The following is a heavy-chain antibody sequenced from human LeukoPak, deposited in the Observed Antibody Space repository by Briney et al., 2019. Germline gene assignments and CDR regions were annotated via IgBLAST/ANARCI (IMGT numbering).Heavy chain of an antibody. CDR2: ISGSGDNT. V-gene: IGHV3-23*01. Sequence: AGGSLRLSCAASGFTFSSYAMSWVRQAPGKGLEWVSGISGSGDNTYYADSVKGRFTISRDNSKNTLYLQMNSLRAEDMAVYYCANGGNFDYWGQGTLVTVSS. CDR1: GFTFSSYA. CDR3: ANGGNFDY. J-gene: IGHJ4*02. D-gene: IGHD4-23*01.